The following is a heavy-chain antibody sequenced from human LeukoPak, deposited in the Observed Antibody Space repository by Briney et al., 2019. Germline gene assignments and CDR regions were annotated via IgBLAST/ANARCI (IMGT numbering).Heavy chain of an antibody. CDR1: GYTFTGYY. V-gene: IGHV1-2*02. CDR2: INPNSGGT. Sequence: GASVKVSCKASGYTFTGYYMHWVRQAPGQGLEWMGWINPNSGGTNYAQKFQGRVTMTTDTSTSTAYMELRSLRSDDTAVYYCARGAAGTGRRELVFDPWGQGTLVTVSS. CDR3: ARGAAGTGRRELVFDP. D-gene: IGHD6-13*01. J-gene: IGHJ5*02.